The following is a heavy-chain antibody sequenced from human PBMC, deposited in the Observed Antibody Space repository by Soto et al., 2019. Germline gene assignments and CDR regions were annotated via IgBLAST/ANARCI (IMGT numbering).Heavy chain of an antibody. CDR3: AKPDFASSWDY. J-gene: IGHJ4*02. D-gene: IGHD6-13*01. Sequence: GGSLRLSCAASGFTFSDYWMSWVRQAPGKGLEWVANIKPDGSEKYYVDSVRGRFTISRDNAKNSLYLQMNSLRAEDTAVYYCAKPDFASSWDYWGQGALVTVCS. CDR2: IKPDGSEK. CDR1: GFTFSDYW. V-gene: IGHV3-7*03.